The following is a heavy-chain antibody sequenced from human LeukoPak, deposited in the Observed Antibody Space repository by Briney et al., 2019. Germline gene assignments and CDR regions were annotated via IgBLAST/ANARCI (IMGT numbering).Heavy chain of an antibody. CDR1: GYTFTSYG. J-gene: IGHJ5*02. Sequence: ASVKVSCKASGYTFTSYGINWVRQAPGQGLEWMGWISAYNGNTNYAQKLQGRVTMTTDTSTSTAYMELSSLRSDDTAVYYCASSVPPNWFDPWGQGTLVTVSS. CDR3: ASSVPPNWFDP. CDR2: ISAYNGNT. V-gene: IGHV1-18*01.